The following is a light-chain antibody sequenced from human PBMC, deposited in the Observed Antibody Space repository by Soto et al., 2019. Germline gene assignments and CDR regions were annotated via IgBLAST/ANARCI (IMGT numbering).Light chain of an antibody. J-gene: IGKJ1*01. Sequence: DAQMTQSHTSLSAYVGDSVTITCRASQGINNYLAWYQQKPGKVPVLLIYSASTLKAGVPSRFSGSGAGTDFTLTISSLQPEDFATYYCQKYDSAPRTFGQGTKVDI. CDR3: QKYDSAPRT. V-gene: IGKV1-27*01. CDR1: QGINNY. CDR2: SAS.